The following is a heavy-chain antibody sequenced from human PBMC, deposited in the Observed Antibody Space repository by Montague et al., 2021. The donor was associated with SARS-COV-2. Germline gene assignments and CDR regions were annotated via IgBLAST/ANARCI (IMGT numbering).Heavy chain of an antibody. J-gene: IGHJ6*02. D-gene: IGHD4-17*01. V-gene: IGHV4-34*01. CDR2: INHSGST. CDR1: GGSFSGYY. CDR3: ARALPVTTFFYSYYGMDV. Sequence: ETLSLTCAVYGGSFSGYYWSWIRQPPGKGLEWVGEINHSGSTNYNPSLKSRVTISVDTSKNQFSLELSSVTAADTAVYYCARALPVTTFFYSYYGMDVWGQGTTVTVSS.